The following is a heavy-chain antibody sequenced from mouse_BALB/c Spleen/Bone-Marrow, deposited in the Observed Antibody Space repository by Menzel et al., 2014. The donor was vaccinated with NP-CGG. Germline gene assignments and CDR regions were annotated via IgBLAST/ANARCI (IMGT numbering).Heavy chain of an antibody. Sequence: VQLQQSGAELVRPGSSVKISCKASGYAFSPYWVNWVKQRPGQGLEWIGQIYPGDDDTDYNGKFKGKATPTADRSSSTAYMQLGSLTSEDSAVYFCARGGISIDYWGHGTTLTVSS. J-gene: IGHJ2*01. V-gene: IGHV1-80*01. CDR1: GYAFSPYW. CDR3: ARGGISIDY. CDR2: IYPGDDDT.